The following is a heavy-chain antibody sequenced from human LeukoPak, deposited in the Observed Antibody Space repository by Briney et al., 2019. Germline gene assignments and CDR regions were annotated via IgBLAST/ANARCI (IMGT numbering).Heavy chain of an antibody. CDR3: ARFRAGVGEPYGDY. Sequence: ASVKVSCKASGYTFSSYGINWVRQAPGQGLEWVGWISAYNGYTNHAQKLQGRVSMTTDTSTSTAYMELRSLRSDDTAVYYCARFRAGVGEPYGDYWGQGTLVTVSS. J-gene: IGHJ4*02. CDR1: GYTFSSYG. D-gene: IGHD3-10*01. V-gene: IGHV1-18*01. CDR2: ISAYNGYT.